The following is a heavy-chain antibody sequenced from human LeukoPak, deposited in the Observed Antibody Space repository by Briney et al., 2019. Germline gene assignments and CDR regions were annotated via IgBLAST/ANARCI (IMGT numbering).Heavy chain of an antibody. J-gene: IGHJ4*02. Sequence: PGGSLRLSCAASGFTFSNAWMSWVRQAPGKGLERVGRIKSKTDGGTTDYAAPVKGRFTISRDDSKNTLYLQMNSLKTEDTAVYYCTTGRGWYPKNDYWGQGTLVTVSS. CDR1: GFTFSNAW. V-gene: IGHV3-15*01. CDR3: TTGRGWYPKNDY. CDR2: IKSKTDGGTT. D-gene: IGHD6-19*01.